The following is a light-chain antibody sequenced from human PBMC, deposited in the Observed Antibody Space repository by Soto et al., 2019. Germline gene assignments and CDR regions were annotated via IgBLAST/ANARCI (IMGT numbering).Light chain of an antibody. CDR2: KAS. V-gene: IGKV1-5*03. Sequence: DIQMTQSPSTLSASVGDRVTITCRASQSISSWLAWYQQKPGKAPKLLIYKASSLESGVPSRFSGSGFGTDFTLTISSLQPEDFTTYYCQQSYSIPWTFGQGTKVDIK. J-gene: IGKJ1*01. CDR3: QQSYSIPWT. CDR1: QSISSW.